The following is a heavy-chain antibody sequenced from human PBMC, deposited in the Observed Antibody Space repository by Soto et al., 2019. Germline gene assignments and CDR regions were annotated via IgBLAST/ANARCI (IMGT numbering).Heavy chain of an antibody. V-gene: IGHV3-30*18. CDR3: AKDQVTDNYYYYGMDV. J-gene: IGHJ6*02. D-gene: IGHD2-21*02. CDR1: GFTFSSYG. CDR2: ISYDGSNK. Sequence: GGSLRLSCAASGFTFSSYGMHWVRQAPGKGLEWVAVISYDGSNKYYADSMKGRFTISRDNSKNTLYLQMNSLRAEDTAVYYCAKDQVTDNYYYYGMDVWGQGTTVTVSS.